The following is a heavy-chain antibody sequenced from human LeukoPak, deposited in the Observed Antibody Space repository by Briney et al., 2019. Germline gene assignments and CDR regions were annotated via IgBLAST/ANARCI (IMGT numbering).Heavy chain of an antibody. V-gene: IGHV5-51*01. CDR1: GVSFTSYW. CDR3: ARVHSGSYLRAFDI. D-gene: IGHD1-26*01. J-gene: IGHJ3*02. CDR2: IYPGNSDN. Sequence: GESLKISCEGSGVSFTSYWIGWVRQMPGKGLEWMGVIYPGNSDNKSFQGQFAISADQSISTAYLQWSSLKASDTAMYYCARVHSGSYLRAFDIWGQGTMVTVSS.